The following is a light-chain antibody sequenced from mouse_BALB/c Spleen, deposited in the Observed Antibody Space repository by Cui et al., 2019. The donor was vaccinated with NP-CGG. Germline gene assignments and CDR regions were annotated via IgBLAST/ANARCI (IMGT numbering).Light chain of an antibody. CDR2: GTN. V-gene: IGLV1*01. CDR1: TGAFTSSNY. Sequence: QAVVTQESALTTSPGDTVTLTCRSSTGAFTSSNYANWVQEKPDHLFTGLIGGTNNRVPGVPARFSGSLIGDKAALTITGAQTEDEAIYFCALWYSNHWVFGGGTKLTVL. J-gene: IGLJ1*01. CDR3: ALWYSNHWV.